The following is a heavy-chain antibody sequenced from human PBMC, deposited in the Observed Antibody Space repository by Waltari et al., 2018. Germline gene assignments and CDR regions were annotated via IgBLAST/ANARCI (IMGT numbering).Heavy chain of an antibody. CDR1: GGSISSGSHY. CDR3: AREPPGDYGDRRAFDI. D-gene: IGHD4-17*01. CDR2: IYTSGST. Sequence: QVQLQESGPGLVKPSQTLSLTCTVSGGSISSGSHYLRWIRQPAGKGLEWIGRIYTSGSTNYNPSLKSRVTISVDTSKNQFSLKLSSVTAADTAVYYCAREPPGDYGDRRAFDIWGQGTMVTVSS. V-gene: IGHV4-61*02. J-gene: IGHJ3*02.